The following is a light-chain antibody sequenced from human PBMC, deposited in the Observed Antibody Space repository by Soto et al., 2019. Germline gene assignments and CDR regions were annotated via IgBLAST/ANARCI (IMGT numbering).Light chain of an antibody. J-gene: IGKJ5*01. CDR3: QQYGSSIT. CDR2: GAS. Sequence: VVMRQSPATLSVSPGEGATLSCRASQSVSSSDLAWYQQKPGQAPRLLISGASGRATGIPDRFSASGSGTDFTLTINRLEPEDFAVYYCQQYGSSITFGQGTRLEIK. V-gene: IGKV3-20*01. CDR1: QSVSSSD.